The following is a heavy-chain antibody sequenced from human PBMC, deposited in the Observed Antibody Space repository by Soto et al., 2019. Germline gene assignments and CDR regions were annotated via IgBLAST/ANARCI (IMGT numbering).Heavy chain of an antibody. J-gene: IGHJ6*02. CDR1: GYTFTMYY. CDR2: LNPSGGST. CDR3: ARAPERLRFLEWFSNEYMDV. D-gene: IGHD3-3*01. V-gene: IGHV1-46*01. Sequence: QVQLVQSGAEVKKPGASVKVACKASGYTFTMYYMHWVRQAPGQGIEWMGILNPSGGSTTYAQKFQGRVTMTRDTSTRTVYMELSSLRSEDTAVYYCARAPERLRFLEWFSNEYMDVWGQGTTVTVSS.